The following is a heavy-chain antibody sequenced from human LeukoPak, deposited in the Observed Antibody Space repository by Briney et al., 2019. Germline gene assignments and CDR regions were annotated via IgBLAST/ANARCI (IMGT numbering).Heavy chain of an antibody. J-gene: IGHJ6*03. V-gene: IGHV3-30*02. Sequence: SGGSLRLSCAASGFTFSSYGMHWVRQAPGKGLEWVAFIRYDGSNKYYADSVKGRFTISRDNSKNTLYLQMNSLRAEDTAVYYCAKEKATVTTRGVYMDVWGKGTTVTISS. CDR1: GFTFSSYG. CDR3: AKEKATVTTRGVYMDV. CDR2: IRYDGSNK. D-gene: IGHD4-11*01.